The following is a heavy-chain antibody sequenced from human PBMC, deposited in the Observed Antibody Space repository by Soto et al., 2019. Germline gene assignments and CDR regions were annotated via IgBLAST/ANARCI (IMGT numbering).Heavy chain of an antibody. CDR3: ATVATGSYDWFDP. CDR1: GFTFSTYY. CDR2: INSDGSRT. V-gene: IGHV3-74*01. Sequence: EMQLVESGGGLGQPGGSLRLSCAASGFTFSTYYMHWVRQAPGKGLVWVSRINSDGSRTSYADSVKGRFTTFRDNAKNTLYLQLNSLTAEDTAVYYGATVATGSYDWFDPWGQGTLVTVSS. J-gene: IGHJ5*02. D-gene: IGHD1-26*01.